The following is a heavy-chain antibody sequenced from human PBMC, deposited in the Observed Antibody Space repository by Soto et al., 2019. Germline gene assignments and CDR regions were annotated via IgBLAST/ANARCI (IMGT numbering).Heavy chain of an antibody. CDR3: ARHRDTAMVYRPYDYYGMDV. CDR1: GGSISSSSYY. Sequence: SETLSLTCTVSGGSISSSSYYWGWIRQPPGKGLEWIGSIYYSGSTYYNPSLKSRVTISLDTSKNQFSLKLSSVTAADTAVYYCARHRDTAMVYRPYDYYGMDVWGQGTTVTVSS. V-gene: IGHV4-39*01. D-gene: IGHD5-18*01. CDR2: IYYSGST. J-gene: IGHJ6*02.